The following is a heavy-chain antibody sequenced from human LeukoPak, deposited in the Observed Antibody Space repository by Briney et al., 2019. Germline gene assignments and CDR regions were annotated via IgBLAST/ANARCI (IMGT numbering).Heavy chain of an antibody. J-gene: IGHJ4*02. D-gene: IGHD2-2*02. CDR2: IRYGGNNK. CDR1: GFNVSDNY. V-gene: IGHV3-30*02. Sequence: GGSLRLSCAGSGFNVSDNYMTWVRQAPGKGLEWVAFIRYGGNNKYYADSVKGRFTISRDNSKNTLYLQMNSLRAEDTAVYYCAKSGYTNSPDYWGQGTLVTVSS. CDR3: AKSGYTNSPDY.